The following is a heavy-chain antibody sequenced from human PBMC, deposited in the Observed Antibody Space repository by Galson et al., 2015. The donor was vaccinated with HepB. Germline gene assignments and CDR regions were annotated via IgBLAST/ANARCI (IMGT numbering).Heavy chain of an antibody. CDR2: IYPGDSDT. CDR3: VRHDGSSSPVTF. Sequence: QSGAEVKKPGESLKISCKGSGYIFTNYWIGWVRQMPGKGLEWMGVIYPGDSDTRSSPSFQGQVTISADKSIRTAYLQWSSLKASDTAMYYCVRHDGSSSPVTFWGQGTLVTVSS. J-gene: IGHJ4*02. D-gene: IGHD6-13*01. CDR1: GYIFTNYW. V-gene: IGHV5-51*01.